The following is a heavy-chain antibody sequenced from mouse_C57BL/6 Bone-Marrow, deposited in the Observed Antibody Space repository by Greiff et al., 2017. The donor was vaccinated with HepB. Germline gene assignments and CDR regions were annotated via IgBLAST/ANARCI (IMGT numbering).Heavy chain of an antibody. D-gene: IGHD1-1*01. V-gene: IGHV1-50*01. CDR2: IDPSDSYT. CDR3: ARWGTTVVRLYFDV. Sequence: VQLQQPGAELVKPGASVKLSCKASGYTFTSYWMQWVKQRPGQGLEWIGEIDPSDSYTNYNQKFKGKATLTVDTSSNTAYMQLSSLTSEDSSVYYCARWGTTVVRLYFDVWGPGTTVTVSS. CDR1: GYTFTSYW. J-gene: IGHJ1*01.